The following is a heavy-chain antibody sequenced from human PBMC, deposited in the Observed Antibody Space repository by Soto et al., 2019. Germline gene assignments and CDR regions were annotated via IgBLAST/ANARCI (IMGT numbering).Heavy chain of an antibody. CDR1: GFTFSSYA. J-gene: IGHJ4*02. Sequence: GASLRLSCAASGFTFSSYAMHWVRQAPGKGLEWVAVISYDGSNKYYADSVKGRFTISRDNSKNTLYLQMNSLRAEDTAVYYCARDGLEWLFNTFDYWGQGTLVTVSS. CDR3: ARDGLEWLFNTFDY. D-gene: IGHD3-3*01. CDR2: ISYDGSNK. V-gene: IGHV3-30-3*01.